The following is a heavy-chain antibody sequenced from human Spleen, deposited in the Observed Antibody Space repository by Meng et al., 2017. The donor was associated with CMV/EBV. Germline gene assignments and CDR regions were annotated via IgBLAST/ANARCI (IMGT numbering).Heavy chain of an antibody. CDR2: MNPNSGNT. V-gene: IGHV1-8*02. Sequence: AKVFCKASGDTIAGYYMHWVRQATGQGLEWMGWMNPNSGNTGYAQKVQGRVTMTRNTSISTAYMELSSLRSDDTAVYFCARGPRTTFGGVIIWPLEFWGQGTLVTVSS. J-gene: IGHJ4*02. CDR3: ARGPRTTFGGVIIWPLEF. CDR1: GDTIAGYY. D-gene: IGHD3-16*02.